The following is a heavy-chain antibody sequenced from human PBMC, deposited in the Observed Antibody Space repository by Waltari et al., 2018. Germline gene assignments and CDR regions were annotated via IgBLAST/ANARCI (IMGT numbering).Heavy chain of an antibody. Sequence: EVQLVESGGGLVKPGGSLRLSCAASGFTFSSYSMNWVRQAPGKGLDGVSSIRSSSSYSYDADSVKGRFTISRDNAKNSLYLQMNSLRAEDTAVYYCARKDIVHNYMDVWGKGTTVTVSS. CDR3: ARKDIVHNYMDV. D-gene: IGHD2-8*01. J-gene: IGHJ6*03. CDR2: IRSSSSYS. CDR1: GFTFSSYS. V-gene: IGHV3-21*01.